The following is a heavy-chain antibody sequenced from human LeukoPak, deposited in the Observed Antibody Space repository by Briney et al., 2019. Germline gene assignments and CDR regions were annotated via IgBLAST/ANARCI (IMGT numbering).Heavy chain of an antibody. CDR1: GFTFSSYA. D-gene: IGHD2-2*01. CDR2: ISGSGGST. Sequence: GGSLRLSCAASGFTFSSYAMSWVRQAPGKGLEWVSGISGSGGSTNYADSVKGRFTISRDNSKNTLYLQMNSLRAEDTAVYYCAKVRAWVVPAAYNRFDPWGQGTLVTVSS. J-gene: IGHJ5*02. V-gene: IGHV3-23*01. CDR3: AKVRAWVVPAAYNRFDP.